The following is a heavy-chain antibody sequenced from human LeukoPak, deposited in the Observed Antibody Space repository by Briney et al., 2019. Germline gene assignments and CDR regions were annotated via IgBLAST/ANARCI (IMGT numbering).Heavy chain of an antibody. D-gene: IGHD6-19*01. V-gene: IGHV3-21*01. CDR3: ASAILSGFSPGDP. Sequence: GGSLRLSCAASRFTFSTYSMNWVRQAPGKGLEWVSSISSSSSYIYYADSVKGRFTISRDNAKNSLYLQMNSLRAEDTAVYYCASAILSGFSPGDPWGQGTLVTVSS. CDR2: ISSSSSYI. J-gene: IGHJ5*02. CDR1: RFTFSTYS.